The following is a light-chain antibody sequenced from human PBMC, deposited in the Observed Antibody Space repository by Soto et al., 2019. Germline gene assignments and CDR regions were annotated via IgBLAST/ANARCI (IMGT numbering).Light chain of an antibody. CDR1: QGINTF. CDR3: QQLNSYPIT. V-gene: IGKV1-9*01. Sequence: IKLTQSPSSLSASVVDRVTIAFLASQGINTFLAWYQQKAGKAPKLLIYAASTLQSGVPSRFSGSGSGTDFTLTISSLQSEDFATYYCQQLNSYPITFGQGTRLEI. CDR2: AAS. J-gene: IGKJ5*01.